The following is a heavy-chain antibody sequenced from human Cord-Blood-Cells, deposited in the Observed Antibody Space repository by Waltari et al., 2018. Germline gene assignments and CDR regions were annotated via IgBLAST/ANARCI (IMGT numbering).Heavy chain of an antibody. J-gene: IGHJ4*02. CDR1: GGSISSSSYY. D-gene: IGHD1-20*01. Sequence: QLQLQESGPGLVKPSETLSLTCTVSGGSISSSSYYWGWIRQPPGKGLEWIGSSYYSGGAYYNPSLKSRVTISVYTSNNQFSLKLSAVTAADTAVYYCARHGITDGRFAYWGQGTLVTVSS. CDR3: ARHGITDGRFAY. CDR2: SYYSGGA. V-gene: IGHV4-39*07.